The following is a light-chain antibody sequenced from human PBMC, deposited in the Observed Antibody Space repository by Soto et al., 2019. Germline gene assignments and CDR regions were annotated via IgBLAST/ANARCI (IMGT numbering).Light chain of an antibody. CDR3: CSYAGSYTFDV. CDR1: SSDVGGYNY. J-gene: IGLJ1*01. Sequence: QSVLTQPRSVSGSPGQSVTISCTGTSSDVGGYNYVSWYQQHPGKAPKLMIYDVSKRPSGVPDRFSGSKSGNTASLTISGLQAEDAADYYCCSYAGSYTFDVFGTGTKVTVL. CDR2: DVS. V-gene: IGLV2-11*01.